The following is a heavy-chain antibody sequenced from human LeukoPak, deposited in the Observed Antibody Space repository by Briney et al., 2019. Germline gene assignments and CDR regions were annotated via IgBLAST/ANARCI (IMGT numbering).Heavy chain of an antibody. CDR1: GFAFSVYA. Sequence: GGSLRLSCTASGFAFSVYAMSWLRQPPGKGLEWVSTINANSSTTSYAASVRGRFTISKDNSKNTLYLQMNSLRAEDTAVYYCARGRDYVVMVDYWGQGTLVTVSS. CDR2: INANSSTT. V-gene: IGHV3-23*01. D-gene: IGHD4-17*01. J-gene: IGHJ4*02. CDR3: ARGRDYVVMVDY.